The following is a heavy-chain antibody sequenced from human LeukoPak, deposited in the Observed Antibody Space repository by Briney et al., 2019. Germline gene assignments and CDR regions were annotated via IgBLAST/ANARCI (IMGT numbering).Heavy chain of an antibody. V-gene: IGHV3-23*01. CDR2: ISGSGGST. Sequence: GGSLRLSCAASGFTFSSNAMSWVRQAPGKGLEWVSAISGSGGSTYYADSVKGRFTISRDNSKNTLYLQMNSLRAEDTAVYYCAKDRWIQLWTYFDYWGQGTLVTVSS. D-gene: IGHD5-18*01. CDR1: GFTFSSNA. J-gene: IGHJ4*02. CDR3: AKDRWIQLWTYFDY.